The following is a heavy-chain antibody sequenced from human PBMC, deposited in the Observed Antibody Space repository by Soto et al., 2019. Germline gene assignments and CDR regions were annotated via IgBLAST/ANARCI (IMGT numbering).Heavy chain of an antibody. Sequence: SETLSLTCSVSNASLSSFYWSWVRQPALKVLEWIGRIHTRGIINYHPSLTGRVTISVDTSKNQFSLKLSSVTAADTAVYYCARGGTGVPAAIRRYYYYYYGMDVWGQGTTVTVSS. V-gene: IGHV4-4*07. D-gene: IGHD2-2*02. CDR3: ARGGTGVPAAIRRYYYYYYGMDV. J-gene: IGHJ6*02. CDR2: IHTRGII. CDR1: NASLSSFY.